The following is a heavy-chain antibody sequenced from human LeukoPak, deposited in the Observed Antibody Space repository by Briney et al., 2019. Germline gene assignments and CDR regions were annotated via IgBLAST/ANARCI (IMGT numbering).Heavy chain of an antibody. Sequence: GGSLRLSCAASGFTFSSYSMNWVRQAPGKGLEWVSYISSSSSTIYYADSVKGRFTISRDNAKNSLYLQMNSLRAEDTAVYYCARVHLLGYCSSTSCYGRYYYYGMDVWGQGTTVTVSS. CDR3: ARVHLLGYCSSTSCYGRYYYYGMDV. J-gene: IGHJ6*02. V-gene: IGHV3-48*01. CDR2: ISSSSSTI. D-gene: IGHD2-2*01. CDR1: GFTFSSYS.